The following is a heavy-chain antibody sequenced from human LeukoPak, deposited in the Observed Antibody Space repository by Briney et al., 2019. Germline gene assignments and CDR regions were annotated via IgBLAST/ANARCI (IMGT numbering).Heavy chain of an antibody. CDR3: ARDCSGGSCYFWQTYYYYGMDV. CDR2: MNPNRGNT. V-gene: IGHV1-8*01. D-gene: IGHD2-15*01. CDR1: GYAFTSYD. J-gene: IGHJ6*02. Sequence: ASVKVSCKASGYAFTSYDINWVRQAAGQGLEWMGWMNPNRGNTGYAQKFQGRVTMTRNTSIRTAYMELSSLRSEDTPVYYCARDCSGGSCYFWQTYYYYGMDVWGQGTTVTVAS.